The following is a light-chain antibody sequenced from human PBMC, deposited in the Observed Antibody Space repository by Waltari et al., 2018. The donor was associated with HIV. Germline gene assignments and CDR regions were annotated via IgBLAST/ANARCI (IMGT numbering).Light chain of an antibody. CDR1: SSDVGSYNL. J-gene: IGLJ2*01. CDR2: EVS. V-gene: IGLV2-23*02. CDR3: CSYAYSSTLI. Sequence: QSALTQPASVSGSPGQSITISCTGTSSDVGSYNLVSWYQQHPGKVPKLMIYEVSKRPSGVSNRFSGSKSGNTASLTISGLQAEDEADYYCCSYAYSSTLIFGGGTNLTVL.